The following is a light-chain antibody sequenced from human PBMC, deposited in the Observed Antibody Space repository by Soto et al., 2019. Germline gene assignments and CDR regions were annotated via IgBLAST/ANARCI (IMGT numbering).Light chain of an antibody. CDR1: SSDVGGYDY. J-gene: IGLJ1*01. CDR2: EVS. CDR3: SSSTNSSTFV. V-gene: IGLV2-14*01. Sequence: QSVLTQPASVSGSPGQSITISCTGTSSDVGGYDYVSWYQQHPGKAPKLMIYEVSNRPSGVSNRFSGSKSGNTASLTISGLHAEDETDYYCSSSTNSSTFVFGTGTKVTVL.